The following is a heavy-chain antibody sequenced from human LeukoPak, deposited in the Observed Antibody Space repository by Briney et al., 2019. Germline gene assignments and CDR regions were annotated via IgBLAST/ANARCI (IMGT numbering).Heavy chain of an antibody. J-gene: IGHJ6*03. CDR2: ILDSGYST. CDR3: AKLGGHPLHNYYVGV. CDR1: GFTFSSYA. V-gene: IGHV3-23*01. D-gene: IGHD3-16*01. Sequence: GGSLGLSCAASGFTFSSYAMSWVRQAPGKGLEWVSGILDSGYSTYYANSVKGRFTISRDNSNNTLYLQMNSLRAEDTAVYYCAKLGGHPLHNYYVGVWGKGTTVAVSS.